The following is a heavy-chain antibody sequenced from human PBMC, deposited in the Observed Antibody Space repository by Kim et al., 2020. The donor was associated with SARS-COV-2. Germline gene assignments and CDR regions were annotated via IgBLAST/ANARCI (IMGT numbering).Heavy chain of an antibody. CDR3: AKEGYFFPFDY. D-gene: IGHD3-9*01. CDR2: ISGSGGST. CDR1: GFTFSSYA. J-gene: IGHJ4*02. Sequence: GGSLRLSCAASGFTFSSYAMSWVRQAPGKGLKWVSAISGSGGSTYYADSVKGRFTISRVISKHTLCLQLYSLRAEDTALHYCAKEGYFFPFDYWCQGPL. V-gene: IGHV3-23*01.